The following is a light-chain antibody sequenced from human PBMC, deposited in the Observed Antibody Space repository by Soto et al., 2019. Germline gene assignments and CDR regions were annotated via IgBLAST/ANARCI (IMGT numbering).Light chain of an antibody. CDR3: QQYGSSPWT. CDR1: QSVSSSF. CDR2: GAS. Sequence: EIVLTQSPGTLSLSPGERATLSCRASQSVSSSFLAWYQQKPGQAPRLLIYGASSRATGIPYRFSGSGSGRDFTLTISALEPEDFAVYYCQQYGSSPWTFRQGTKVEIK. J-gene: IGKJ1*01. V-gene: IGKV3-20*01.